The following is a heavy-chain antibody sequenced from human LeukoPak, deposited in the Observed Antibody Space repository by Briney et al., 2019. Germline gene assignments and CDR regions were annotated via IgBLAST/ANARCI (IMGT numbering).Heavy chain of an antibody. D-gene: IGHD3-16*01. V-gene: IGHV3-30*02. Sequence: GGPLRLSCAASGFTFSSYGMHWVRQAPGKGLEWVAFIRYDGSYEYYADSVKGRFTISRDNSKNTLYLQMDSLRPEDTAVYYCAKDSYNWFGPWGQGTLVTVSS. CDR2: IRYDGSYE. CDR3: AKDSYNWFGP. J-gene: IGHJ5*02. CDR1: GFTFSSYG.